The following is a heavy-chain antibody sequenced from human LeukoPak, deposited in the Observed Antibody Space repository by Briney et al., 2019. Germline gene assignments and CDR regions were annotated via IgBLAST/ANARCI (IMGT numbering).Heavy chain of an antibody. CDR1: GFTVSNNY. J-gene: IGHJ4*02. CDR3: ARDRSSGYLSPADY. CDR2: IYSGGST. D-gene: IGHD3-22*01. V-gene: IGHV3-53*01. Sequence: GGSLRLSCAASGFTVSNNYMSWVRQAPGKGLEWVSVIYSGGSTYYTDSVKGRFTISRDTSKNTLYLQMNSLRTEDTAVYYCARDRSSGYLSPADYWGQGTQVTVSS.